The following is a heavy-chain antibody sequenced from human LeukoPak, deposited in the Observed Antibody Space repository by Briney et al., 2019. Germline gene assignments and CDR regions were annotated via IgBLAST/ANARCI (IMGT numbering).Heavy chain of an antibody. J-gene: IGHJ6*02. V-gene: IGHV4-34*01. CDR1: GGSFSGYY. CDR3: ARNRGYSYGYAYYYYGMDV. Sequence: SETLSLTCAVYGGSFSGYYWSWIRQPPGKGLEWIGEINHSGSTNYNPSLESRVTISVDTSKNQFSLKLSSVTAADTAVYYCARNRGYSYGYAYYYYGMDVWGQGTTVTVSS. D-gene: IGHD5-18*01. CDR2: INHSGST.